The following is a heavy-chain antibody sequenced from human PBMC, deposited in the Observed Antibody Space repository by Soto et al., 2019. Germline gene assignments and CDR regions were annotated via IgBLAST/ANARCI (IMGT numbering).Heavy chain of an antibody. J-gene: IGHJ6*02. D-gene: IGHD3-10*01. Sequence: EVQLVESGGGLVKPGGSLRLSCAASGFTFSSYSMNWVRQAPGKGLEWVSSISSSSSYIYYADSVKGRFTISRDNAKNARYLQKNSLRAEDTAVYYCARERSGSYYSVKGDDYGMDVWGQGTTVTVSS. V-gene: IGHV3-21*01. CDR2: ISSSSSYI. CDR3: ARERSGSYYSVKGDDYGMDV. CDR1: GFTFSSYS.